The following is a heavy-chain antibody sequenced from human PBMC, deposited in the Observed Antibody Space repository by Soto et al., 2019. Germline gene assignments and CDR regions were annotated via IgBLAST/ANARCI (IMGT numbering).Heavy chain of an antibody. D-gene: IGHD1-7*01. V-gene: IGHV3-23*01. CDR1: GFTFSMFA. J-gene: IGHJ4*02. CDR2: ISDTGDST. Sequence: EVHLLESGGGLMRPGGSLTLSCGTSGFTFSMFAMSWFRQAPRKGLEWVSGISDTGDSTYYADSVRGRFTISRDNSENTLYLHMNNLRVDDTATYYCAKDSLGGANYLNWYEYWGQGNLVTVSS. CDR3: AKDSLGGANYLNWYEY.